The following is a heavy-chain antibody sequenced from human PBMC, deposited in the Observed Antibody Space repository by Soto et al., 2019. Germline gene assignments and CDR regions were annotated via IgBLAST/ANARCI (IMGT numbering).Heavy chain of an antibody. Sequence: QVQLQQWGAGLLKPSETLSLTCAVYGGSFSGYYWSWIRQPPGKGLEWVGEINHSGSTTYNPSLKSRVTISVDTSKNQFSLKLSSVTAADTAVYYCARVWRDFWSGYRFDYWGPGTLVTVSS. CDR2: INHSGST. J-gene: IGHJ4*02. CDR1: GGSFSGYY. CDR3: ARVWRDFWSGYRFDY. D-gene: IGHD3-3*01. V-gene: IGHV4-34*01.